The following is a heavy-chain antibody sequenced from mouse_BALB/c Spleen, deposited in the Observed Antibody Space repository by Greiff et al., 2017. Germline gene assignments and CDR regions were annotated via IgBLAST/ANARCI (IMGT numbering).Heavy chain of an antibody. CDR3: ARDDQGHYYAMDY. V-gene: IGHV1-87*01. CDR1: GYTFTSYW. Sequence: VQLQESGAELARPGASVKLSCKASGYTFTSYWMQWVKQRPGQGLEWIGAIYPGDGDTRYTQKFKGKATLTADKSSSTAYMQLSSLASEDSAVYYCARDDQGHYYAMDYWGQGTSVTVSS. CDR2: IYPGDGDT. D-gene: IGHD2-12*01. J-gene: IGHJ4*01.